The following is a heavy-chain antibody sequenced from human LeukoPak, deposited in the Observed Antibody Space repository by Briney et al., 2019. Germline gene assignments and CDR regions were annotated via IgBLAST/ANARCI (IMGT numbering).Heavy chain of an antibody. CDR2: IYSGGST. CDR3: ARDDIAAAGTSYYYYGMDV. D-gene: IGHD6-13*01. Sequence: GGSLRLSCAASGFTVSSNYMSWVRQAPGKGLEWVSVIYSGGSTYYADSVKGRLTISRDNSKNTLYLQMNSLRAEDTAVYYCARDDIAAAGTSYYYYGMDVWGQGTTVTVSS. CDR1: GFTVSSNY. V-gene: IGHV3-53*01. J-gene: IGHJ6*02.